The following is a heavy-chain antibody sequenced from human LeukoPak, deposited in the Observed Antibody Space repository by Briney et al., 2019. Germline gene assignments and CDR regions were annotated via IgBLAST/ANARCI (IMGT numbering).Heavy chain of an antibody. D-gene: IGHD1-7*01. CDR2: INSDGSST. CDR1: GFTFSSYW. V-gene: IGHV3-74*01. Sequence: PGGSLRLSCAASGFTFSSYWMHWVRQAPGKGLVWVSRINSDGSSTSYADSVKGRFTISRDNAKNSLYLQMNSLRAEDTAVYYCARDRNYRGVFDYWGQGTLVTVSS. CDR3: ARDRNYRGVFDY. J-gene: IGHJ4*02.